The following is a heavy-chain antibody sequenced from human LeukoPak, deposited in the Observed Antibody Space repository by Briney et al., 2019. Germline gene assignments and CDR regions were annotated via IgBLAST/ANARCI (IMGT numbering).Heavy chain of an antibody. D-gene: IGHD3-3*01. Sequence: SVKVSCKASGYTFTSYAISWVRQAPGQGLEWMGRIIPILGIANYAQKFQGRVTITADKSTSTAYMELSSLRSEDTAVYYCARSSEPYDFWSGYLGYGMDVWGQGTTVTVSS. CDR3: ARSSEPYDFWSGYLGYGMDV. CDR2: IIPILGIA. J-gene: IGHJ6*02. V-gene: IGHV1-69*04. CDR1: GYTFTSYA.